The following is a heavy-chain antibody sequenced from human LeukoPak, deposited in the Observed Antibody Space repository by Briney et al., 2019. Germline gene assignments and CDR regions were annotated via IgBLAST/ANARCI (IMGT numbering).Heavy chain of an antibody. D-gene: IGHD1-14*01. Sequence: HGESLKISGQGSGSSFTSYWIGWVGQLPGKGLEWMGIIYPGDSDTRYSPSFQGQVTISADKSISTAYLQWSSLKASDTAMYYCARSPDDVSLDYWGQGTLVTVSS. CDR1: GSSFTSYW. J-gene: IGHJ4*02. CDR2: IYPGDSDT. V-gene: IGHV5-51*01. CDR3: ARSPDDVSLDY.